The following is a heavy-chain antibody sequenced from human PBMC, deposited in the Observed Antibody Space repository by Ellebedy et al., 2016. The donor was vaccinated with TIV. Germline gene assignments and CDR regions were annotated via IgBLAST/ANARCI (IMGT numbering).Heavy chain of an antibody. CDR2: INYSGST. J-gene: IGHJ6*02. Sequence: SGPTLVKPTQTLTLTCTFSGFSLSSEMSVTWIRQPPGKGLEWIGYINYSGSTNYHPSLKSRGTISVDPSKNQFSLKLSSVTAADTAVYFCARLRRTYPYYYGMDVWGQGTTVTVSS. CDR3: ARLRRTYPYYYGMDV. V-gene: IGHV4-59*01. D-gene: IGHD1-1*01. CDR1: GFSLSSEM.